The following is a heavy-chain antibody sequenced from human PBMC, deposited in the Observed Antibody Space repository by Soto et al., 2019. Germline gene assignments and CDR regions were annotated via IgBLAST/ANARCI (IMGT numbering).Heavy chain of an antibody. Sequence: ASVKVSCKASGYTFTSYYMHCVRQAPGQGLGWMGIINPSGGSTSYAQKFQGRVTMTRDTSTSTVYMELSSLRSEDTAVYYCARDRVSHLDYWGQGTLVTVSS. J-gene: IGHJ4*02. CDR2: INPSGGST. V-gene: IGHV1-46*01. CDR1: GYTFTSYY. CDR3: ARDRVSHLDY. D-gene: IGHD6-13*01.